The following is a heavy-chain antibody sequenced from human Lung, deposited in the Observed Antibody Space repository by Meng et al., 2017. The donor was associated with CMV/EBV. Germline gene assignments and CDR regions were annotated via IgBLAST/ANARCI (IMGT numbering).Heavy chain of an antibody. D-gene: IGHD4-23*01. V-gene: IGHV3-30*04. CDR1: PGFTFSGYS. Sequence: SLRLXCVVSPGFTFSGYSMHWVRQAPGKGLEWVALISYYGSTEYYADSVRGRFSISRDNYKKTLYVHMNSLRPEDTGIYYCARDVTTLGYSGMDVWGQGTTVTVSS. CDR2: ISYYGSTE. CDR3: ARDVTTLGYSGMDV. J-gene: IGHJ6*02.